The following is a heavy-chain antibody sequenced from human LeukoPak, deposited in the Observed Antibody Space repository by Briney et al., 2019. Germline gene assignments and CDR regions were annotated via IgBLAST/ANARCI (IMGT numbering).Heavy chain of an antibody. J-gene: IGHJ6*03. CDR1: GFTFSDYG. CDR3: AKDGDAYTEFYYYYMDV. V-gene: IGHV3-33*06. Sequence: PGGSLRLSCAASGFTFSDYGLHWVRQAPGKGLEWVALICHDGSNKYYAASVMGRFTISRDNSKNTLYLQMNSLRAEDTAMYYCAKDGDAYTEFYYYYMDVWGKGTTVTVSS. CDR2: ICHDGSNK. D-gene: IGHD5-24*01.